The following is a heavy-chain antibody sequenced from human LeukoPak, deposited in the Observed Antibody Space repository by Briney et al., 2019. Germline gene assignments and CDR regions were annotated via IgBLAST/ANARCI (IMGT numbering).Heavy chain of an antibody. D-gene: IGHD3-16*01. CDR2: ISGSGGST. CDR1: GFTFSSYA. V-gene: IGHV3-23*01. J-gene: IGHJ4*02. Sequence: GGSLRLSCAASGFTFSSYATSRVRQAPGKGLEWVSAISGSGGSTYYADSVKGRFTISRDNSKNTLYLQMNSLRAEDTAVYYCAKIGGGGDFDYWGQGTLVTVSS. CDR3: AKIGGGGDFDY.